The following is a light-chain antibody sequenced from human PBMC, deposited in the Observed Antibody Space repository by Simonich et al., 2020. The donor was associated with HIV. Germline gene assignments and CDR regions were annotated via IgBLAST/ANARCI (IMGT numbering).Light chain of an antibody. CDR2: DVS. CDR3: SSYTSSSIVI. CDR1: SSDVCGYNY. V-gene: IGLV2-14*01. J-gene: IGLJ2*01. Sequence: QSALTQPASVSGSPGQSLTISCTGTSSDVCGYNYVSWYQQHPGKAPKLMIYDVSKRPSGVSNRFSGSKAGNTASLTISGLQAEDEADYYCSSYTSSSIVIFGGGTKLTVL.